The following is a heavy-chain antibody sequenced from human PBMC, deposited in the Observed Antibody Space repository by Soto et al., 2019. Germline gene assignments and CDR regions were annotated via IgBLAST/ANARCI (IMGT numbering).Heavy chain of an antibody. CDR3: ASYDILTGYHDAFDI. CDR1: GYTFTGYG. Sequence: RASVKVSCKGSGYTFTGYGISWVRKTPGQGLEWMGWISAYNGNTNYAQKLQGRVTMTTDTSTSTAYMELRSLRSDDTAVYYCASYDILTGYHDAFDIWGQGTMVTVSS. D-gene: IGHD3-9*01. CDR2: ISAYNGNT. V-gene: IGHV1-18*01. J-gene: IGHJ3*02.